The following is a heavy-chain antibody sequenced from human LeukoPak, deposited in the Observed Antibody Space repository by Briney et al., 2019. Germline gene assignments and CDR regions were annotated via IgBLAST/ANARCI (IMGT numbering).Heavy chain of an antibody. CDR1: GGSMSSYY. J-gene: IGHJ4*02. D-gene: IGHD3-10*01. CDR3: ARVGVVGEEVDY. CDR2: IYYSGST. V-gene: IGHV4-59*01. Sequence: ETLSLTCTVSGGSMSSYYWSWIRQPPGKGLEWIGYIYYSGSTNYNPSLKSRVTISVDTSKNQFSLKLSSVTAADTAVYYCARVGVVGEEVDYWGQGTLVTVSS.